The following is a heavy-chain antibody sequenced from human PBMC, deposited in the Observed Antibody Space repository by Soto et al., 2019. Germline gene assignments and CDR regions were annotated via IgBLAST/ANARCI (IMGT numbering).Heavy chain of an antibody. CDR1: GGSLSSYY. V-gene: IGHV4-59*01. D-gene: IGHD4-17*01. J-gene: IGHJ4*02. Sequence: SETLSLTCTVSGGSLSSYYWSWIRQPPGKGPEYIGYIQVGGSTNYNPSLESRVAISVDTSKNQFSLRLTSVTAADTAVYYCARGFGVTKTPPGHWGQGTLVTVSS. CDR3: ARGFGVTKTPPGH. CDR2: IQVGGST.